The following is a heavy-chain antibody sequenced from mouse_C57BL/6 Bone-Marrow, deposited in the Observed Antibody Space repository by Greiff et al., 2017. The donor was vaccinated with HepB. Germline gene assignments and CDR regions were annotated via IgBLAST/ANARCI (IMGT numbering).Heavy chain of an antibody. CDR2: IWSGGST. J-gene: IGHJ1*03. Sequence: QVQLQQSGPGLVQHSQSLSITCTVSGLSLTSYGVHWVRQSPGKGLEWLGVIWSGGSTDYNAAFISRLSISKDNSKSQVFFKMNSLQADDTAIYYCARHYGSSPLYWYFDVWGTGTTVTVSS. CDR3: ARHYGSSPLYWYFDV. V-gene: IGHV2-2*01. CDR1: GLSLTSYG. D-gene: IGHD1-1*01.